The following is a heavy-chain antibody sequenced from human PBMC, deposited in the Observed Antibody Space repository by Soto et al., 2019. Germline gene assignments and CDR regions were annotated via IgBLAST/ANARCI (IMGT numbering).Heavy chain of an antibody. CDR3: ARWGLLQPQRPLDV. D-gene: IGHD1-1*01. J-gene: IGHJ6*02. V-gene: IGHV4-59*01. Sequence: SETLSLTCTVSGGSISSYYWSWIRQPPGKGLEWIGYIYYSGSTNYNPSLKSRVTISVDTSKNQFSLKLSSVTAADTAVYYCARWGLLQPQRPLDVWYQGLTLTGS. CDR2: IYYSGST. CDR1: GGSISSYY.